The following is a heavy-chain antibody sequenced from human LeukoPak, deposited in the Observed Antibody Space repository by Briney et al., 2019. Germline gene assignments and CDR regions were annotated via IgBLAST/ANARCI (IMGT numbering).Heavy chain of an antibody. Sequence: PSETLSLTCTVSGGSISSYYWGWIRQPPGKGLEWIASIYYSGHTYYNPSLKSRVTVSLDTSKNHFSLKLSSVTAADTAVYYCARRRSGSYEVDYWGQGTLLTVSS. CDR3: ARRRSGSYEVDY. CDR1: GGSISSYY. J-gene: IGHJ4*02. V-gene: IGHV4-39*02. CDR2: IYYSGHT. D-gene: IGHD1-26*01.